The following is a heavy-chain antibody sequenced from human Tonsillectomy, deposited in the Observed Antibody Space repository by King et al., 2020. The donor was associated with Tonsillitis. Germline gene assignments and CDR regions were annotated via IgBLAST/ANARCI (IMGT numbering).Heavy chain of an antibody. Sequence: QLVQSGAEVKKPGASVRVSCKASGYTFTSYDINWVRQATGQGLEWMGWMNPNIGKTGYARKFQGRVTMTGDTSTSTAYMELSGLRSQDTAVYYCARQSVATTHYYYYGMDVWGQGTTVTVSS. V-gene: IGHV1-8*02. D-gene: IGHD5-12*01. CDR3: ARQSVATTHYYYYGMDV. J-gene: IGHJ6*02. CDR1: GYTFTSYD. CDR2: MNPNIGKT.